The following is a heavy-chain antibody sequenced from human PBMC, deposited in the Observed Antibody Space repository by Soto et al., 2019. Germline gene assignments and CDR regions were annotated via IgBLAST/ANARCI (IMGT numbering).Heavy chain of an antibody. CDR3: AADYYDSSGYYSLSSDY. Sequence: SVKVSCKASGFTFTSSAVQWVRQARGQPLEWIGWIVVGSGNTNYAQKFQERVTITRDMSTSTAYMELSSLRSEDTAVYYCAADYYDSSGYYSLSSDYWGQGTLVTVSS. CDR2: IVVGSGNT. D-gene: IGHD3-22*01. CDR1: GFTFTSSA. V-gene: IGHV1-58*01. J-gene: IGHJ4*02.